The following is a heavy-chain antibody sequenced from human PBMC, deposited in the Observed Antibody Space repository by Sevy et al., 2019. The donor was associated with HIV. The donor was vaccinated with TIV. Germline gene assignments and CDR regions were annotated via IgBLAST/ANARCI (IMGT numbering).Heavy chain of an antibody. D-gene: IGHD3-16*01. CDR3: ARDPYARRGFDY. CDR2: LNPGNGNT. CDR1: GYTFATYT. Sequence: ASVKGSCKASGYTFATYTLHWVRQAPGQSLEWMGWLNPGNGNTRYSQKFQGRVTITRDTSARTAYMELTSLTSEDTAVYYCARDPYARRGFDYWGQGTLVTVSS. V-gene: IGHV1-3*01. J-gene: IGHJ4*02.